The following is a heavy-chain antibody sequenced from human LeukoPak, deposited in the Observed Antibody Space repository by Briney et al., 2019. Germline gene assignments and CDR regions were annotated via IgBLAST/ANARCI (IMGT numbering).Heavy chain of an antibody. CDR1: GFTFSSYA. Sequence: GGSLRLSCAASGFTFSSYAVSWVRQAPGKGLEWVSAISGSGGSTYYADSVKGRFTISRDNSKNTLYLQMNSLRAEDTAVYYCAKTGSGSYYNGDYWGQGTLVTVSS. D-gene: IGHD3-10*01. J-gene: IGHJ4*02. CDR3: AKTGSGSYYNGDY. V-gene: IGHV3-23*01. CDR2: ISGSGGST.